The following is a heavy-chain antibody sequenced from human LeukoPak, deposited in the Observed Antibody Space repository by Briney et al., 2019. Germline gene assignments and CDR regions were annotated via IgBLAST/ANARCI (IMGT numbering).Heavy chain of an antibody. CDR1: GSTFSSYA. CDR2: ISGSAGTS. J-gene: IGHJ4*02. D-gene: IGHD6-19*01. Sequence: GGSLRLSCAASGSTFSSYAMNWVRQAPGKGLEWVSAISGSAGTSYYADSVKGRFTISRDNSKNTLYLQMNSLRAEDTAVYYCARDIVPSGWYIDSGNYFDYWGQGTLVTVSS. CDR3: ARDIVPSGWYIDSGNYFDY. V-gene: IGHV3-23*01.